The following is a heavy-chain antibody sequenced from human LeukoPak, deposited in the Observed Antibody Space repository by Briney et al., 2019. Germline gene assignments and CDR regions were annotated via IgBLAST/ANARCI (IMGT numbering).Heavy chain of an antibody. Sequence: ASVKVSCKASGYTFTGYYMHWVRQAPGQGLEWMGRINPNSGGTNYAQKFQGRVTMTRDTSISTAYMELSRLRFDDTAVYYCARLGSGWIYFDYWGQGTLVTVSS. CDR1: GYTFTGYY. CDR2: INPNSGGT. CDR3: ARLGSGWIYFDY. V-gene: IGHV1-2*06. J-gene: IGHJ4*02. D-gene: IGHD6-19*01.